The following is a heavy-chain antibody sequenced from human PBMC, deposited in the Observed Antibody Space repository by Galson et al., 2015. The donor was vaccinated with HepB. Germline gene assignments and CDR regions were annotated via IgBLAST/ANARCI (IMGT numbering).Heavy chain of an antibody. CDR3: ARDRGPTYDFWSGYYQSLDY. D-gene: IGHD3-3*01. CDR1: GFTFSSYA. CDR2: ISYDGSNK. Sequence: SLRLSCAASGFTFSSYAMHWVRQAPGKGLEWVAVISYDGSNKYYADSVKGRFTISRDNSKNTLYLQMNSLRAEDTAVYYCARDRGPTYDFWSGYYQSLDYWGQGTLVTVSS. V-gene: IGHV3-30-3*01. J-gene: IGHJ4*02.